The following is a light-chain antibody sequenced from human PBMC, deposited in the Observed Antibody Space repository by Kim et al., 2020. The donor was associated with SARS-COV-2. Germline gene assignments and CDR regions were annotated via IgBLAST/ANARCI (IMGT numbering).Light chain of an antibody. V-gene: IGLV3-21*04. CDR1: NIGSKS. CDR2: YDS. J-gene: IGLJ1*01. CDR3: QVWDSSSDHLYV. Sequence: SYELTQPPSVSVAPGKTARMTCGGNNIGSKSVHWYQQKPGQAPVLVIYYDSDRPSGIPERFSGSNSGNTATLTISRVEAGDEADYYCQVWDSSSDHLYVFGTGTKVTVL.